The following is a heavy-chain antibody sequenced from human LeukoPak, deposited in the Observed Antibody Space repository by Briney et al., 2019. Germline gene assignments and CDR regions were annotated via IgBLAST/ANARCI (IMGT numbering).Heavy chain of an antibody. J-gene: IGHJ6*03. V-gene: IGHV3-48*03. Sequence: GSLRLSCAASGFTFSSYEMNWVRQAPGKGREGIAYISSSSTTINYAESVKGRFTISRDNAENSLYLQMNSLRVEDTAVYYCARDGTPIYNSGWVYMDVWGRGTTVTISS. CDR2: ISSSSTTI. CDR3: ARDGTPIYNSGWVYMDV. CDR1: GFTFSSYE. D-gene: IGHD6-25*01.